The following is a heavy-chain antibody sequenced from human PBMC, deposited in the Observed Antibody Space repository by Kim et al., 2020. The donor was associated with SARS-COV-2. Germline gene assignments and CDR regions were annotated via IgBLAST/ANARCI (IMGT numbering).Heavy chain of an antibody. D-gene: IGHD5-18*01. CDR3: ARRRRYSYGPYGMDV. V-gene: IGHV4-39*01. J-gene: IGHJ6*02. Sequence: PSLMSRSTISVNTSKHQFSLKLSSVTAADTAVYYCARRRRYSYGPYGMDVWGQGTTVTVSS.